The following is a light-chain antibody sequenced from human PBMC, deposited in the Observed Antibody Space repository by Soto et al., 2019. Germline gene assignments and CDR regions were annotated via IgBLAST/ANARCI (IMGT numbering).Light chain of an antibody. CDR3: QQYGDLPWT. J-gene: IGKJ1*01. CDR1: QAVSSNY. Sequence: ALTQSPGTLSSSPWERATLSCRASQAVSSNYLAWYQQKPGQAPRLLISGASGRATGVPDRFSGSGSGTEFTLTIDRLESEDFAVYFCQQYGDLPWTFGQGTKVHIK. CDR2: GAS. V-gene: IGKV3-20*01.